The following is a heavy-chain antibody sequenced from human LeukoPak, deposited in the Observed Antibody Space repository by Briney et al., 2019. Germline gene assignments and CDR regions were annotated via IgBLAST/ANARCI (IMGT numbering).Heavy chain of an antibody. D-gene: IGHD4-17*01. CDR1: GYTFTSYY. J-gene: IGHJ3*02. CDR2: INPSGGST. CDR3: ARDRGDYAGYAFDI. Sequence: GASVKVSFTASGYTFTSYYMHWVRQAPGQGLEWMGIINPSGGSTSYAQKFQGRVTMTRDMSTSTVYMELSSLRSEDTAVYYCARDRGDYAGYAFDIWGQGTMVTVSS. V-gene: IGHV1-46*01.